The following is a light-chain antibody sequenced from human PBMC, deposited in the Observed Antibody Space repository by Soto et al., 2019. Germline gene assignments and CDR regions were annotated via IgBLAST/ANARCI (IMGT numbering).Light chain of an antibody. CDR1: SSDVGAYNY. Sequence: QSVLTQPPSASGSPGQSVTISCTGTSSDVGAYNYVSWYQQHPGKAPKLMIYEVSKRPSGVPDRFSGSKSGNTASLTVSWLQAEYETDYYCSSYAGSNTYVFGTGTKLTVL. V-gene: IGLV2-8*01. CDR2: EVS. CDR3: SSYAGSNTYV. J-gene: IGLJ1*01.